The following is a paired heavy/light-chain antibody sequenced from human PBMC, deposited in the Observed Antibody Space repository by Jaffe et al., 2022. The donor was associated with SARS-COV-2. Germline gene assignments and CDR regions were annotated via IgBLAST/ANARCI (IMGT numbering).Heavy chain of an antibody. J-gene: IGHJ4*02. CDR3: ARHTRDSGDFY. CDR2: IHYSGPT. Sequence: QLQLQESGPGLVKPSETLSLTCTVSGASISSDDHYWDWIRQPPGKGLEWIATIHYSGPTYYNPSLRSRATISVDTSKSQFSLKVSSVTAADTAEYYCARHTRDSGDFYWGQGTLLTVSS. CDR1: GASISSDDHY. D-gene: IGHD1-26*01. V-gene: IGHV4-39*01.
Light chain of an antibody. J-gene: IGLJ3*02. CDR2: NTN. Sequence: QTVVTQEPSFSVSPGGTVTLTCGLTSGSVSNSNCPSWYQQTPGQAPRTLIYNTNILSSGVPDRFSGSFLGNKVALTITGAQADDESVYYCVLYMGSGLWVFGGGTRLTVL. CDR1: SGSVSNSNC. V-gene: IGLV8-61*01. CDR3: VLYMGSGLWV.